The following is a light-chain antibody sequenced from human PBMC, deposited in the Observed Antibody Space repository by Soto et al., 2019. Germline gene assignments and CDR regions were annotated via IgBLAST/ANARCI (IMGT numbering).Light chain of an antibody. CDR2: AAS. Sequence: DIQMTQSPSSLSASVGDRVTITCRASQSISSYLHWYQQKPGKAPKLLIYAASSLQSGVPSRFRGSGSGTDFTLTISSLQPEDFATNYCKQIYSTPFPFGPGTKGYIK. J-gene: IGKJ3*01. V-gene: IGKV1-39*01. CDR1: QSISSY. CDR3: KQIYSTPFP.